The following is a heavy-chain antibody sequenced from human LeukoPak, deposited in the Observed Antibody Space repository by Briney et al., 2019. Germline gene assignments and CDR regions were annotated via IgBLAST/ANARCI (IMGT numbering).Heavy chain of an antibody. CDR3: ARDHTLYSSSWYGAGWFDP. J-gene: IGHJ5*02. D-gene: IGHD6-13*01. Sequence: ASVKVSCKASGYTFTSYGISWVRQAPGQGLEWMGWISAYNGNTNYAQKLQGRVTMTTDTSTSTAYMELRSLRSDDTAVYYCARDHTLYSSSWYGAGWFDPWGQGTLVTVSS. CDR1: GYTFTSYG. CDR2: ISAYNGNT. V-gene: IGHV1-18*01.